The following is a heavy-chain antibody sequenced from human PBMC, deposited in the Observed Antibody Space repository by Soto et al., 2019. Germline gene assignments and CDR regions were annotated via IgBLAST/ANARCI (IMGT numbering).Heavy chain of an antibody. J-gene: IGHJ6*02. CDR1: GFILSDHY. Sequence: EVQLVESGGGLVQPGGSLRLSCAASGFILSDHYMDWVRQAPGKGLEWVGRIRKKANSYTTQYAASVEGRFSISRDDSKNLLDVQMNSLKIEDTAVYFCARVQNSPGYNYFAMDVWGQGTTVTVSS. CDR3: ARVQNSPGYNYFAMDV. V-gene: IGHV3-72*01. CDR2: IRKKANSYTT.